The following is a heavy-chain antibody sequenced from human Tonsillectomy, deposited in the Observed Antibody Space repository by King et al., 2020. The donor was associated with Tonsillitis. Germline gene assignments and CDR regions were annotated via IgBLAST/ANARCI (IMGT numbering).Heavy chain of an antibody. CDR3: ARVPDAFDI. CDR2: VSYDGSNK. Sequence: VQLVESGGGVVQPGRSLRLSCAASGFTFSTSAMHWVRQAPGKGLEGLAVVSYDGSNKYYADSVKGRFTISRDKSKNTLYLQMNSLRAEDTAVYYCARVPDAFDIWGQGTMVTVSS. V-gene: IGHV3-30-3*01. CDR1: GFTFSTSA. J-gene: IGHJ3*02.